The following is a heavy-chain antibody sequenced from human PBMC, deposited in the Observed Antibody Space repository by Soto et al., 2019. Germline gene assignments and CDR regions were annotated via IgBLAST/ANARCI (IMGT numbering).Heavy chain of an antibody. CDR2: ISGSGGST. CDR3: ATYVAAAGSRYFQH. D-gene: IGHD6-13*01. CDR1: GFTFSSYA. J-gene: IGHJ1*01. Sequence: GGSLRLSCAASGFTFSSYAMSWVRQAPGKGLEWVSAISGSGGSTYYADSVKGRFTISRDNSKNTLYLQMNSLRAEDTAVYYCATYVAAAGSRYFQHWGQGTLVTVSS. V-gene: IGHV3-23*01.